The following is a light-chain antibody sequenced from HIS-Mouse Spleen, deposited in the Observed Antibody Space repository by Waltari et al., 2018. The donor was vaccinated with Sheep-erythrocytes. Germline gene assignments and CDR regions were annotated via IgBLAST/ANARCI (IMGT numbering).Light chain of an antibody. Sequence: QSALTQPASVSGSPGQSITISCTGTSSDVGSYNLVSWYQHHPGKAPKPMIYEDRKRPSGVSNRFSCSKSGNTASLTISGLQAEDEADYYCCSYAGSSTWVFGGGTKLTVL. J-gene: IGLJ3*02. CDR2: EDR. CDR1: SSDVGSYNL. CDR3: CSYAGSSTWV. V-gene: IGLV2-23*01.